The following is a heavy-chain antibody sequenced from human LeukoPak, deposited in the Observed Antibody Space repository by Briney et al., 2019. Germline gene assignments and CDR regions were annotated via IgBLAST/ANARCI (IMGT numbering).Heavy chain of an antibody. CDR1: GGSISSGSYY. J-gene: IGHJ4*02. CDR2: IYTSGST. V-gene: IGHV4-61*02. Sequence: PSETLSLTCTVSGGSISSGSYYWSWIRQPAGKGLEWIGRIYTSGSTNYNPSLKSRVTMSVDTSKNQFSLKLSSVTAADTAVYYCAREILTGYYNGFDYWGQGTLVTVSS. D-gene: IGHD3-9*01. CDR3: AREILTGYYNGFDY.